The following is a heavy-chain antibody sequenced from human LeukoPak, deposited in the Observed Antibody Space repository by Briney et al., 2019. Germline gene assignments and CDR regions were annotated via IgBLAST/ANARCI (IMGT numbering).Heavy chain of an antibody. CDR1: GFTFSSYS. V-gene: IGHV3-21*01. CDR2: ISTSSSYI. Sequence: GGSLRLSCAASGFTFSSYSMSWVRQAPGKGLEWVSSISTSSSYIYYADSVKGRFTISRDNAKNSLYLQMNSLRAEDTAVYYCARDPSPVYDSSGYYDYWGQGTLVTVSS. J-gene: IGHJ4*02. D-gene: IGHD3-22*01. CDR3: ARDPSPVYDSSGYYDY.